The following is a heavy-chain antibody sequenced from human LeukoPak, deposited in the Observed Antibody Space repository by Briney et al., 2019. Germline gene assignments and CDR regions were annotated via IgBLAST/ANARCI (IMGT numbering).Heavy chain of an antibody. Sequence: GGSLRLSCAASGFTFSSYSMNWVRQAPGKGLEWVSYISSSSSTIYYADSVKGRFTISRDNAKNSLYLQMNSLRAEDTAVYYCARGSAVRYFDWLLSAFDYWGQGTLVTVSS. CDR1: GFTFSSYS. J-gene: IGHJ4*02. CDR2: ISSSSSTI. V-gene: IGHV3-48*04. D-gene: IGHD3-9*01. CDR3: ARGSAVRYFDWLLSAFDY.